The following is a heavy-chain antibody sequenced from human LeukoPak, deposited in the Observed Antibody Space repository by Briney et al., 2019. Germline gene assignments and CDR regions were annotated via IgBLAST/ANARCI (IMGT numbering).Heavy chain of an antibody. CDR2: ISGSGGST. CDR1: GFTFSSYA. Sequence: GGSLRLSCAASGFTFSSYAMSWVRQAPGKGLEWVSAISGSGGSTYYADSVKGRFTISRDNSKNTLYLQMNSLKTEDTAVYYCTRDRFYVWFDPWGQGTLVTVSS. D-gene: IGHD3-16*01. CDR3: TRDRFYVWFDP. J-gene: IGHJ5*02. V-gene: IGHV3-23*01.